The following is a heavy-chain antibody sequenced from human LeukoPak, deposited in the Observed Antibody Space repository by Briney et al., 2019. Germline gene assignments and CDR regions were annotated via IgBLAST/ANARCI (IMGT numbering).Heavy chain of an antibody. V-gene: IGHV3-30*18. J-gene: IGHJ4*02. D-gene: IGHD5-12*01. Sequence: PGRSLRLSCAASGFTFSRYAMNWVRQAPGTGLEWVAVISYDGSNKWYADSVKGRFTISRDNSKNTLYLQMNSLRAEDTAVYYCAKDGSGYDLGGQVDYWGQGTLVTVSS. CDR2: ISYDGSNK. CDR3: AKDGSGYDLGGQVDY. CDR1: GFTFSRYA.